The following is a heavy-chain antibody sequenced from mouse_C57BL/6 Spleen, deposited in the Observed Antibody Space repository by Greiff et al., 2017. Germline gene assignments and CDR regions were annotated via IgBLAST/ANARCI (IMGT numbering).Heavy chain of an antibody. Sequence: QVQLKQSGAELARPGASVKLSCKASGYTFTSYGISWVKQRTGQGLEWIGEIYPRSGNTYYNEKFKGKATLTADKSSSTAYMELRSLTSEDSAVYFCARSAPPPIYYGYDRFAYWGQGTLVTVSA. CDR3: ARSAPPPIYYGYDRFAY. CDR1: GYTFTSYG. J-gene: IGHJ3*01. CDR2: IYPRSGNT. V-gene: IGHV1-81*01. D-gene: IGHD2-2*01.